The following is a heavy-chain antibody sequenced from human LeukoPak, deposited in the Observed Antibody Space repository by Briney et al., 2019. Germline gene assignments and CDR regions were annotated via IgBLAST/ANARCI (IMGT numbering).Heavy chain of an antibody. V-gene: IGHV3-23*01. Sequence: GGSLRLSCAASGFTFSSYAMSWVRQAPGKGLEWVSAISGSGGSTYYADSVKGRFTISRDNSKNTLYLQMNSLRAEDTAIYYCARGYCSGDSCPKFFFYYNMDVWGQGTTVTVSS. CDR3: ARGYCSGDSCPKFFFYYNMDV. D-gene: IGHD2-15*01. CDR2: ISGSGGST. CDR1: GFTFSSYA. J-gene: IGHJ6*02.